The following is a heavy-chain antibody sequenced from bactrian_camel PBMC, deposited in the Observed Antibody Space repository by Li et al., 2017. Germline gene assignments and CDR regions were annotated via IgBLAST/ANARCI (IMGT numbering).Heavy chain of an antibody. CDR2: ISTDGTT. J-gene: IGHJ4*01. V-gene: IGHV3S63*01. D-gene: IGHD6*01. CDR1: VGTIDDYD. CDR3: AADSPEYDGSWYLSCPNPSFGI. Sequence: VQLVESGGGSVQAGGSLTLSCTASVGTIDDYDIHWYRQAAGNECELVSSISTDGTTKYPDSMKGRFTVSQDNAKNTVYLQINNLQVDDTAVYYCAADSPEYDGSWYLSCPNPSFGIWGQGTQFTVS.